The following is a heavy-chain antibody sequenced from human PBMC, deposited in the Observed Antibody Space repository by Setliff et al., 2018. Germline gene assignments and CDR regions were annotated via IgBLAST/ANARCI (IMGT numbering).Heavy chain of an antibody. Sequence: PGGSLRLSCAASGFAFSTYAMHWVRQAPGKGLEWVAIIWYDGTNKYYADSVKGRFTISRDNSKNTLYLQMNSLRPEDTAVYYCAKVPGIATAGQTDSYYYYYYYMDVWGKGTTVTVSS. CDR2: IWYDGTNK. CDR3: AKVPGIATAGQTDSYYYYYYYMDV. CDR1: GFAFSTYA. J-gene: IGHJ6*03. D-gene: IGHD6-13*01. V-gene: IGHV3-30*02.